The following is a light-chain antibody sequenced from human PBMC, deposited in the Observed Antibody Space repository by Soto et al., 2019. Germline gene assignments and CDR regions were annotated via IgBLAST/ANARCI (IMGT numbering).Light chain of an antibody. CDR3: QQYYNWPLYT. CDR1: HSVSSN. CDR2: GAS. V-gene: IGKV3-15*01. Sequence: EIVMTQSPVTLSVSPGERATLSCRASHSVSSNLAWYQQKRGQAPRLLIYGASTRATGIPARFSGSGSGTEFTLTISSLQSEDFAVYYCQQYYNWPLYTFGLGTKLEI. J-gene: IGKJ2*01.